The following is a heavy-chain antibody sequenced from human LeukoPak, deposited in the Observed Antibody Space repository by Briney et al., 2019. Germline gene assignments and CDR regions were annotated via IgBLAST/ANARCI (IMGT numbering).Heavy chain of an antibody. V-gene: IGHV3-30*18. J-gene: IGHJ4*02. CDR2: ISYDGSNK. CDR3: AKDSLRYCSGGSCPVDY. Sequence: PGGSLRLSCEAAGFAFSDAWMSWVRQAPGKGLEWVAVISYDGSNKYYADSVKGRFTISRDNSKNTLYLQMNSLRAEDTAVYYCAKDSLRYCSGGSCPVDYWGQGTLVTVSS. CDR1: GFAFSDAW. D-gene: IGHD2-15*01.